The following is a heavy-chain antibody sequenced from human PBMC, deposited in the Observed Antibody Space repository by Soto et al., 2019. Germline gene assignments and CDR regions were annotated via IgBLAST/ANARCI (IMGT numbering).Heavy chain of an antibody. Sequence: EVQLVESGGGLVQPGRSLRLSCAASGFTFDDYAMHWVRQAPGKGLEWVSGISWNSGSIGYADSVKGRFTISRDNAKNSLYLQMNSLRAEDTALYYCAKDRGGGGYSYGQGFHWWGQGTLVTVSS. J-gene: IGHJ4*02. CDR3: AKDRGGGGYSYGQGFHW. D-gene: IGHD5-18*01. V-gene: IGHV3-9*01. CDR1: GFTFDDYA. CDR2: ISWNSGSI.